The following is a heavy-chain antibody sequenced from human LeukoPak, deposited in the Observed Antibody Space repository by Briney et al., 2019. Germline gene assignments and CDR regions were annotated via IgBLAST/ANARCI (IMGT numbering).Heavy chain of an antibody. Sequence: PSETLSLTCTVSGGSISSSSYYWSWIRQPPGKGLEWIGYIYYSGSTNYNPSLKSRVTISVDTSKNQFSLKLSSVTAADTAVYYCASSPLLAYCGGDCYAFDYWGQGTLVTVSS. J-gene: IGHJ4*02. CDR3: ASSPLLAYCGGDCYAFDY. D-gene: IGHD2-21*02. CDR1: GGSISSSSYY. V-gene: IGHV4-61*01. CDR2: IYYSGST.